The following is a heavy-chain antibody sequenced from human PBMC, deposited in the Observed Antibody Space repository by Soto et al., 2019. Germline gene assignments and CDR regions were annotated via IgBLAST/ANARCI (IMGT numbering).Heavy chain of an antibody. D-gene: IGHD3-10*02. V-gene: IGHV1-2*02. CDR1: GYTFTAYH. Sequence: QVQLVQSGAEVKEPGGSVRVSCEASGYTFTAYHIHWVRQAPGQGLEWMGWINPKFGDTTYAQDFQGRVSMTRDMSISTVYMELSRLPSDDTAIYYCARNMDYYYGRGSGNGHGVWGQGTTVTVFS. CDR3: ARNMDYYYGRGSGNGHGV. J-gene: IGHJ6*02. CDR2: INPKFGDT.